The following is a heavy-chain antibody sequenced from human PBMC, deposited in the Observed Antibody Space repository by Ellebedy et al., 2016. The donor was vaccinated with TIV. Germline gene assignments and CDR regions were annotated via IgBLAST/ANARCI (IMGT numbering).Heavy chain of an antibody. CDR3: ATSVVTISAFNY. CDR1: GFSFSSYA. Sequence: GESLKISCAASGFSFSSYAMTWVRQAPGKGLEWVSTISYTGGDTYYADSVKGRFTISRDNSKSTLYLQMNSLRAEDTAVYYCATSVVTISAFNYWGQGTLVTVSS. CDR2: ISYTGGDT. D-gene: IGHD5-12*01. J-gene: IGHJ4*02. V-gene: IGHV3-23*01.